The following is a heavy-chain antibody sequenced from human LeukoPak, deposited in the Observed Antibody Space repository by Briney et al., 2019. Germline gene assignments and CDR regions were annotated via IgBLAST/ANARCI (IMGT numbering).Heavy chain of an antibody. V-gene: IGHV3-11*01. J-gene: IGHJ5*01. Sequence: GGSLRLSCEASRFTFSDYYMTWVRQAPGKGLEWISYISSTGGTVYYADSAKGRFTVSRDNAKNFLYLQMSNLRVEDTAVYYCARGGENWFDSWGQGTLVTVSS. CDR1: RFTFSDYY. CDR2: ISSTGGTV. CDR3: ARGGENWFDS. D-gene: IGHD3-10*01.